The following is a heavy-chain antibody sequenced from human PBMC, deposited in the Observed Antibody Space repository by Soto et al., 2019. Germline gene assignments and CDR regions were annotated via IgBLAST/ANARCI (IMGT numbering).Heavy chain of an antibody. Sequence: PGESLKISCMGSGYKVSTWHNFTSYWIAWVRQMPGEGLEWMGIIYPGDSDTRYSPSFQGQVTISADKSINSVYLQWSSLKASDTATYYCARLGFNYDFLSGYCNVHHCYGIDVWGQGTTVTVSS. CDR1: GYKVSTWHNFTSYW. J-gene: IGHJ6*01. CDR3: ARLGFNYDFLSGYCNVHHCYGIDV. D-gene: IGHD3-3*01. CDR2: IYPGDSDT. V-gene: IGHV5-51*01.